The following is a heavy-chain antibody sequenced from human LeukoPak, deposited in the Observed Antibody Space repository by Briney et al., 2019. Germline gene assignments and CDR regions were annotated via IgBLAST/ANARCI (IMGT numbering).Heavy chain of an antibody. J-gene: IGHJ4*02. CDR1: GFNFSSSA. CDR2: IGTSGSSM. D-gene: IGHD2/OR15-2a*01. CDR3: ARDPRGTTGFDY. Sequence: PGGSLRLSCAASGFNFSSSAMSWVRQAPGKGLEWVSYIGTSGSSMYYADSVKGRFTMSRDNAKNSLYLQMNSLRAEDTAVYYCARDPRGTTGFDYWGQGTLVTVSS. V-gene: IGHV3-48*03.